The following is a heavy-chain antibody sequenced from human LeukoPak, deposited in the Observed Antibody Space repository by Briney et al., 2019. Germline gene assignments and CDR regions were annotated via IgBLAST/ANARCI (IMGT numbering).Heavy chain of an antibody. D-gene: IGHD6-6*01. CDR2: INNDGSST. CDR1: GFTFSSYW. CDR3: ARGGSSSHMDV. J-gene: IGHJ6*03. V-gene: IGHV3-74*01. Sequence: GGSLRLSCAASGFTFSSYWMHWVRQAPGKGLVWVSRINNDGSSTSYADSVKGRFTISRNNAKNTLYLQTNSLRAEDTAVYYCARGGSSSHMDVWGKGTTVTVSS.